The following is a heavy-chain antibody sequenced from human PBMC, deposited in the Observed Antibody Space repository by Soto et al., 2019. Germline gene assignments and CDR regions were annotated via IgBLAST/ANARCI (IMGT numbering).Heavy chain of an antibody. V-gene: IGHV3-23*01. CDR3: AKDLITIFGVVPYYFDY. CDR2: ISGSGGST. J-gene: IGHJ4*02. D-gene: IGHD3-3*01. CDR1: GFTFSSYA. Sequence: GSLRLSCAASGFTFSSYAMSWVRQAPGXGLEWVSAISGSGGSTYYADSVKGRFTISRDNSKNTLYLQMNSLRAEDTAVYYCAKDLITIFGVVPYYFDYWGQGTLVTVSS.